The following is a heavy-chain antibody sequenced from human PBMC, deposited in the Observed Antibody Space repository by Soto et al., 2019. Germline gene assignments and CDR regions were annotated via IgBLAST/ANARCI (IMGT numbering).Heavy chain of an antibody. D-gene: IGHD2-15*01. J-gene: IGHJ6*02. V-gene: IGHV1-69*01. CDR3: ARGVRYCRGGSCYRPADYYYYGMDV. Sequence: QVQLVQSGAEVKKPGSSVKVSCKASGGTFSSYAISWVRQAPGQGLEWMGGIIPIFGTANYAQKFQGRVTITADESTSTAYMELSSLRSEDTAVYYCARGVRYCRGGSCYRPADYYYYGMDVWGQGTTVTVSS. CDR2: IIPIFGTA. CDR1: GGTFSSYA.